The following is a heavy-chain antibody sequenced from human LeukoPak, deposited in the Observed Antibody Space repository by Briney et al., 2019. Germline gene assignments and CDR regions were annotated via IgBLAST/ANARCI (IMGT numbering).Heavy chain of an antibody. CDR2: INPNSGGT. J-gene: IGHJ3*02. CDR1: GYTFTGYY. Sequence: ASVKVSCKASGYTFTGYYMHWVRQAPGQGLEWMGWINPNSGGTNYAQKFQGRVTMTRDTSIGTAYMELSRLRSDDTAVYYCARDGKADSIFGVVSDAFDIWGQGTMVTVSS. V-gene: IGHV1-2*02. D-gene: IGHD3-3*01. CDR3: ARDGKADSIFGVVSDAFDI.